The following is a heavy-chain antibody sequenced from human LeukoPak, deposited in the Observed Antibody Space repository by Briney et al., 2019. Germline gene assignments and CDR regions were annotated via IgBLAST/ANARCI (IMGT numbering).Heavy chain of an antibody. V-gene: IGHV3-23*01. CDR3: ANRPGRSYGDYTYYYYGMDV. D-gene: IGHD4-17*01. CDR1: GFTFSSYA. CDR2: ISGSGGST. J-gene: IGHJ6*02. Sequence: PGGSLRLSCAASGFTFSSYAMSWVRQAPGKGLEWVSAISGSGGSTYYADSVKGRFTISRDNSKNTLYLQMNSLRAEDAAVYYCANRPGRSYGDYTYYYYGMDVWGQGTTVTVSS.